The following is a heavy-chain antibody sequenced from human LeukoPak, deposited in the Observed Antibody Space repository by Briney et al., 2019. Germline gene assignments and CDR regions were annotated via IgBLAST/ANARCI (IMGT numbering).Heavy chain of an antibody. Sequence: GGSLRLSCAASGFTFSDYYMTWIRQAPGKGLEWLSYISGSGSYTNYADSVKGRFTTSRDNAKNSLSLQMNSLRAEDTAVYYCARGSGTFYYYWGQGTLVTVSS. D-gene: IGHD1-26*01. CDR2: ISGSGSYT. V-gene: IGHV3-11*05. J-gene: IGHJ4*02. CDR3: ARGSGTFYYY. CDR1: GFTFSDYY.